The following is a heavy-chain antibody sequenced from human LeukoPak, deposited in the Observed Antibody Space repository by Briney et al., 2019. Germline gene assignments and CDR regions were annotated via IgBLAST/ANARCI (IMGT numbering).Heavy chain of an antibody. Sequence: PGGSLRLSCAASGFTFSSYSMNWVRQAPGKGLEWVSSISSSSSYIYYADSVKGRFTISRDNAKNSLYLQMNSLRAEDTAVYYCARSHCSSTSCHGYMDVWGKGTTVTVSS. J-gene: IGHJ6*03. D-gene: IGHD2-2*01. V-gene: IGHV3-21*01. CDR2: ISSSSSYI. CDR1: GFTFSSYS. CDR3: ARSHCSSTSCHGYMDV.